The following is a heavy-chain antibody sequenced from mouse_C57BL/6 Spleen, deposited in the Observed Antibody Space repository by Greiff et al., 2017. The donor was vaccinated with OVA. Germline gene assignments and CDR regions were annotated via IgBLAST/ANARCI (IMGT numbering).Heavy chain of an antibody. CDR3: ARYPSYNGYFDY. Sequence: QVQLQQPGAELVRPGSSVKLSCKASGYTFTSYWMHWVKQRPIQGLEWIGNIDPSDSETHYNQKFKDKATLTVDKSSSTAYMQRSSLTSEDSAVYYCARYPSYNGYFDYWGQGTTLTVSS. D-gene: IGHD1-1*01. V-gene: IGHV1-52*01. CDR2: IDPSDSET. J-gene: IGHJ2*01. CDR1: GYTFTSYW.